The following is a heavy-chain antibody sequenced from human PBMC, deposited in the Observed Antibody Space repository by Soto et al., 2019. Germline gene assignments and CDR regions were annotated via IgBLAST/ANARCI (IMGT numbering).Heavy chain of an antibody. CDR1: GFSLSTSGVG. CDR2: IYWDDDK. Sequence: QITLKESGPTLVNPTQTLTLTCTFSGFSLSTSGVGVGWIRQPPGKALEWLALIYWDDDKRYSASLKNRLTITKDTSKNQVVLTMTNVDPVDTATYYCAHLWFGELMGYFYYYMDVWGKGTTVTVSS. V-gene: IGHV2-5*02. CDR3: AHLWFGELMGYFYYYMDV. D-gene: IGHD3-10*01. J-gene: IGHJ6*03.